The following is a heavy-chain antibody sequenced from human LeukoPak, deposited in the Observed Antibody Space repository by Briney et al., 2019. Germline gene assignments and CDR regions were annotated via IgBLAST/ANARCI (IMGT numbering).Heavy chain of an antibody. CDR3: ARVECSRPSCYSPPPRNFFDF. CDR2: ISSSSSYI. CDR1: GFTFSSYS. V-gene: IGHV3-21*01. Sequence: GGSLRLSCAASGFTFSSYSMNWVRQAPGKGLEWVSSISSSSSYIYYADSVKGRFTISRDNAKNSLYLQMNSLRAEDTAVYYCARVECSRPSCYSPPPRNFFDFGGKGTMATVS. D-gene: IGHD2-2*01. J-gene: IGHJ3*01.